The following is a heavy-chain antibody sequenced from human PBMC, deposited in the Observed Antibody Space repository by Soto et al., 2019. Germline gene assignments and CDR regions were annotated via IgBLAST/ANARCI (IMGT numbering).Heavy chain of an antibody. V-gene: IGHV3-48*02. Sequence: GGSLRLSCAASGFTFSSYIMNWVRQAPGKGLEWVSYISSSSSTIYYADSVKGRFTISRDNAKNSLYLQMNSLRDEDTAVYYCARDMLLLWFGEWGDAFDIWGQGTMVTVSS. CDR3: ARDMLLLWFGEWGDAFDI. J-gene: IGHJ3*02. CDR2: ISSSSSTI. D-gene: IGHD3-10*01. CDR1: GFTFSSYI.